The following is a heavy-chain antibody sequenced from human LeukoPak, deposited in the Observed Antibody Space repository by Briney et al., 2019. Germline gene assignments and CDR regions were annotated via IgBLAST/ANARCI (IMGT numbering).Heavy chain of an antibody. D-gene: IGHD6-13*01. CDR1: GGTFSSYA. V-gene: IGHV1-69*04. CDR3: ARDGLVAEGADWFDP. Sequence: SVKVSCKASGGTFSSYAISWVRQAPGQGLEWMGRIIPILGIANYAQKFQGRVTITADKSTSAAYMELSSLRSEDTAVYYCARDGLVAEGADWFDPWGQGTLVTVSS. CDR2: IIPILGIA. J-gene: IGHJ5*02.